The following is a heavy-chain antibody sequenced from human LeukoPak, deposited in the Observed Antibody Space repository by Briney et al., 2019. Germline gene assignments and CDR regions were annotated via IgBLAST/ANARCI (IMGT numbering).Heavy chain of an antibody. CDR2: ISHSGTT. V-gene: IGHV4-4*02. CDR3: TRENRPFCPFAY. J-gene: IGHJ4*02. CDR1: GGSIDITNY. Sequence: KPSETLSLTCGVSGGSIDITNYWSWVRQAPGKGLEWIGEISHSGTTNYNPSLRSRVTMFLDRANNQFSLSLTSMTAADSAVYYCTRENRPFCPFAYWGQGVLVTVSS. D-gene: IGHD2/OR15-2a*01.